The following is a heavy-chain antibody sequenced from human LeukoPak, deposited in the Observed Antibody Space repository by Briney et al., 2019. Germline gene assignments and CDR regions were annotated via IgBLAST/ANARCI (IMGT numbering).Heavy chain of an antibody. Sequence: PSETLSLTCTVSGGPISSHYWSWLRQPPGKGLEWIGYIYNSGSTNYNPSLKSRLTISIDTSKNQFSLKLTSVTAADTAVYYCARGSFDTSDYNYIGFDYWGQGTLVSVSS. CDR3: ARGSFDTSDYNYIGFDY. CDR2: IYNSGST. CDR1: GGPISSHY. V-gene: IGHV4-59*11. J-gene: IGHJ4*02. D-gene: IGHD3-22*01.